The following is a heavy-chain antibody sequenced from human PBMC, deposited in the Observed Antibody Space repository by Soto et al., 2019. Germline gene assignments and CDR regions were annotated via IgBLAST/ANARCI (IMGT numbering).Heavy chain of an antibody. CDR3: ARMGLHLGELSRNWFDP. CDR1: GGSITSADYY. D-gene: IGHD3-16*02. V-gene: IGHV4-31*03. Sequence: KPSETLSLTCTISGGSITSADYYWTWIRQFPGKGLEWIAYIYSSGTTHYNPSLKSRATISLDTSNSQFSLEVKSATAADTAVYYCARMGLHLGELSRNWFDPWGQGSLVTVSS. J-gene: IGHJ5*02. CDR2: IYSSGTT.